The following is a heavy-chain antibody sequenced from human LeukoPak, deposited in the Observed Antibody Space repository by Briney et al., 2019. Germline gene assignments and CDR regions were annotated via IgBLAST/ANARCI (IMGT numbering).Heavy chain of an antibody. J-gene: IGHJ4*02. CDR3: VREARESGGFDY. V-gene: IGHV3-7*01. D-gene: IGHD5-24*01. Sequence: GGSLRLSCAASGFTFSNYAMSWVRQAPGKGLEWVANIKQGGSERYYVDSVKGRFTISRDNAKNSLYLQMNSLRAEDTAVYYCVREARESGGFDYWGQGTLVTVSS. CDR1: GFTFSNYA. CDR2: IKQGGSER.